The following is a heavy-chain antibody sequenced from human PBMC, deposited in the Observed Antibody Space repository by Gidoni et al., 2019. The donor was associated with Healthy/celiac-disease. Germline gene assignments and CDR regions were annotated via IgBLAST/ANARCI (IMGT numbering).Heavy chain of an antibody. CDR1: GCSLSRGGYY. Sequence: HVQLQESGPGLVKPSQTLSLTCPFSGCSLSRGGYYWSWIRQHPGKGLEWIGYIYYSGSTYYNPSLKSRVTISVDTSKNQFSLKLSSVTAADTAVYYCARDRRGGYLVDAFDIWGQGTMVTVSS. J-gene: IGHJ3*02. CDR3: ARDRRGGYLVDAFDI. D-gene: IGHD3-10*01. CDR2: IYYSGST. V-gene: IGHV4-31*03.